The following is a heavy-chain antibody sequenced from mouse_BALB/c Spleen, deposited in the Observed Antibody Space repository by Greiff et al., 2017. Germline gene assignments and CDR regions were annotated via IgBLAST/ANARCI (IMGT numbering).Heavy chain of an antibody. CDR1: GFTFSSYG. V-gene: IGHV5-6-3*01. J-gene: IGHJ3*01. CDR2: INSNGGST. CDR3: ARVDDLWFAY. Sequence: EVQRVESGGGLVQPGGSLKLSCAASGFTFSSYGMSWVRQTPDKRLELVATINSNGGSTYYPDSVKGRFTISRDNAKNTLYLQMSSLKSEDTAMYYCARVDDLWFAYWGQGTLVTVSA.